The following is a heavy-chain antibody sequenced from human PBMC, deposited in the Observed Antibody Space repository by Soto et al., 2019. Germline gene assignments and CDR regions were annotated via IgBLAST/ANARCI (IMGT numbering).Heavy chain of an antibody. J-gene: IGHJ4*02. CDR3: ASNLGWSSGWYN. Sequence: QVQLVQSGAEVKKPGASVKVSCKASGYTFTSYYMHWVRQAPGQGLEWMGIINHSGGSTSYAHKFQGRVTMTRDTSTSTVYMELSSLRSEDTAVYYCASNLGWSSGWYNWGQGTLVTVSS. D-gene: IGHD6-19*01. CDR2: INHSGGST. V-gene: IGHV1-46*01. CDR1: GYTFTSYY.